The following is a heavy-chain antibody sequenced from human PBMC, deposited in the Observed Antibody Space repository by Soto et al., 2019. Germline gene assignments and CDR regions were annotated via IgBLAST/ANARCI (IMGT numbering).Heavy chain of an antibody. CDR2: MNPNSGNT. Sequence: ASVKVSCKASGYTFTSYDINWVRQATGQGLEWMGWMNPNSGNTGYAQKFQGRVTMTRNTSISTAYMELSSLRSEDTAVYYCERAANPVVVPDGMSSWFDPWGQGTLVTVSS. V-gene: IGHV1-8*01. D-gene: IGHD2-2*01. CDR1: GYTFTSYD. CDR3: ERAANPVVVPDGMSSWFDP. J-gene: IGHJ5*02.